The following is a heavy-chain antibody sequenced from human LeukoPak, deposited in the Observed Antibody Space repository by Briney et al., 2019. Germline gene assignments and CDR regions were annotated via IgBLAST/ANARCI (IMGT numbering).Heavy chain of an antibody. V-gene: IGHV1-46*01. CDR2: INPSGGST. D-gene: IGHD3-10*01. CDR3: ARGWELWFGELLQQIDY. CDR1: GYTFTSYY. J-gene: IGHJ4*02. Sequence: ASVKVSCKASGYTFTSYYMRWVRQAPGQGLEWMGIINPSGGSTSYAQKFQGRVTMTRDTSTSTVYMELSSLRSEDTAVYYCARGWELWFGELLQQIDYWGQGTLVTVSS.